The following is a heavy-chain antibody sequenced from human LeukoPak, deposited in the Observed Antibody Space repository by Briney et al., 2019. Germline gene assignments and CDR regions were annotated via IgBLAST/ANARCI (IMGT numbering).Heavy chain of an antibody. D-gene: IGHD1-26*01. Sequence: GAPVKVSCKASGGTFSSYAISWVRQAPGQGLEWMGGIIPIFGTANYAQKFQGRVTITTDESTSTAYMELSSLRSEDTAVYYCARDQGFEVGARYFDYWGQGTLVTVSS. CDR3: ARDQGFEVGARYFDY. CDR1: GGTFSSYA. V-gene: IGHV1-69*05. CDR2: IIPIFGTA. J-gene: IGHJ4*02.